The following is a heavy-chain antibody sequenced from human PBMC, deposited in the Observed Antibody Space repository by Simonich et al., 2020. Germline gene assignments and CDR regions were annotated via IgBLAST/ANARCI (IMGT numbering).Heavy chain of an antibody. D-gene: IGHD6-6*01. J-gene: IGHJ6*02. Sequence: EVQLVESGGGLVQPGGSLRLSCAASGFTFSSYEMNWVRQAPGKGMEWVSYISSSGSTTYYAESVKARFTISRDNAKNSLYLQMNSLRDEDTAVYYCARDFRLQLVEIGTYYYYGMDVWGQGTTVTVSS. CDR3: ARDFRLQLVEIGTYYYYGMDV. CDR1: GFTFSSYE. CDR2: ISSSGSTT. V-gene: IGHV3-48*03.